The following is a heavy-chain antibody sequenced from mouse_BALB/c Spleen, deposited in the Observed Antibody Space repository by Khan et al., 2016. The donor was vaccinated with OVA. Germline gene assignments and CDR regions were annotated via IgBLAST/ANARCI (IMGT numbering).Heavy chain of an antibody. Sequence: VQLQESGPGLVAPSQSLSITCTVSGFSLTNYGVHWVRQPPGKGLEWLVVIWSYGSTNYNSVLKSRLSISQDNSKSQVFLKMNSLQTDDTAIYYCARWFDGYSSLYAMDYWGQGTSVTVSS. D-gene: IGHD2-3*01. CDR1: GFSLTNYG. CDR3: ARWFDGYSSLYAMDY. J-gene: IGHJ4*01. CDR2: IWSYGST. V-gene: IGHV2-6*02.